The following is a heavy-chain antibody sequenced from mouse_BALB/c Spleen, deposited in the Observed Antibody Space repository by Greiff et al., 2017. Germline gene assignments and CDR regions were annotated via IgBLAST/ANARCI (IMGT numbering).Heavy chain of an antibody. CDR1: GFSLTGYG. J-gene: IGHJ4*01. Sequence: QVQLKESGPGLVAPSQSLSITCTVSGFSLTGYGVNWVRQPPGKGLEWLGMIWGDGSTDYNSALKSRLSISKDNSKSQVFLKMNSLQTDDTARYYCARDGIHYYVPNYYAMDYWGQGTSVTVSS. CDR2: IWGDGST. CDR3: ARDGIHYYVPNYYAMDY. V-gene: IGHV2-6-7*01. D-gene: IGHD1-2*01.